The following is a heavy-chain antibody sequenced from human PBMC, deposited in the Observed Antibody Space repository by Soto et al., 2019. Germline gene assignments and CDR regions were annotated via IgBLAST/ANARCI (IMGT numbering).Heavy chain of an antibody. J-gene: IGHJ4*02. CDR1: GGSFSGYY. Sequence: SETLSLTCAVYGGSFSGYYWSWIRQPPGKGLEWIGEINHSGSTNYNPSLKSRVTISVDTSKNQFSLKLSSVTAADTAVYYCASVEGDYIWGSYRSYFDYWGQGTLVTVSS. V-gene: IGHV4-34*01. D-gene: IGHD3-16*02. CDR2: INHSGST. CDR3: ASVEGDYIWGSYRSYFDY.